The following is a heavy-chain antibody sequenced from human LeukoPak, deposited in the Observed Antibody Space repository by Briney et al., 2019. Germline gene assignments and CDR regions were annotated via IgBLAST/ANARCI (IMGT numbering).Heavy chain of an antibody. J-gene: IGHJ6*02. CDR2: INHSGST. Sequence: SETLSLTCAVYGGSFSGYYWSWIRQPPGKGLEWIGEINHSGSTNYNPSLKGRVTISVDTSKNQFSLKLSSVTAADTAVYYRARGPDFWSGYYYWSYYYGMDVWGQGTTVTVSS. CDR1: GGSFSGYY. D-gene: IGHD3-3*01. V-gene: IGHV4-34*01. CDR3: ARGPDFWSGYYYWSYYYGMDV.